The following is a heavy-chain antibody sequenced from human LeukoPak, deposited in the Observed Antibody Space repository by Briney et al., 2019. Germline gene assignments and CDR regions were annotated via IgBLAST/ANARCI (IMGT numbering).Heavy chain of an antibody. Sequence: GGSLRLSCAASGFTFSSYSMNWVRQAPGKGLEWVSSISSSSSYIYYADSVKGRFTIPRDNAKNSLYLQMNSLRAEDTAVYYCARDVGIAVADVDYWGQGTLVTVSS. J-gene: IGHJ4*02. CDR1: GFTFSSYS. D-gene: IGHD6-19*01. V-gene: IGHV3-21*01. CDR3: ARDVGIAVADVDY. CDR2: ISSSSSYI.